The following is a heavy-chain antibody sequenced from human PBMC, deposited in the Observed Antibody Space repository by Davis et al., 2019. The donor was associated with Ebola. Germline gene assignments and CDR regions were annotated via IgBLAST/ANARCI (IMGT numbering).Heavy chain of an antibody. CDR2: IIPLFGTP. J-gene: IGHJ4*02. CDR1: GGSFSTYA. V-gene: IGHV1-69*13. Sequence: SVKVSCKASGGSFSTYALCWVRQAPGQGLEWVGGIIPLFGTPNYAQKFRGRVTITADESTSTAYMELSSLRSEDTAVYYCASIALVGATREFDYWGQGTLVTVSS. D-gene: IGHD1-26*01. CDR3: ASIALVGATREFDY.